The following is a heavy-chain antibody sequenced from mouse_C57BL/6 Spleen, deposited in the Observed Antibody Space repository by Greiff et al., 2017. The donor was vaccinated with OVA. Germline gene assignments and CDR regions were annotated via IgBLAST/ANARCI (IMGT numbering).Heavy chain of an antibody. V-gene: IGHV5-17*01. Sequence: EVKLVESGGGLVKPGGSLKLSCAASGFTFSDYGMHWVRQAPEKGLEWVAYISSGSSTIYYADTVKGRFTISRDNATNTQFLQMTSLRSEDTAMYYCASNTGAHYFDYWGQGTTLTVSA. CDR3: ASNTGAHYFDY. J-gene: IGHJ2*01. CDR1: GFTFSDYG. CDR2: ISSGSSTI. D-gene: IGHD4-1*01.